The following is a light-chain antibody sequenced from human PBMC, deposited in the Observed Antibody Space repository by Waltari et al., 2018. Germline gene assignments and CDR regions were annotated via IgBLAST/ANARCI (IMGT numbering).Light chain of an antibody. CDR3: QQRSNWQNT. CDR2: DAS. J-gene: IGKJ5*01. CDR1: QSVSSY. Sequence: EIVLTQSPATPSLSPGERATLSCRASQSVSSYLAWYQQKPGQAPRLLIYDASNRATGIPARFSGSGSGTDFTLTISSLEPEDFAVYYCQQRSNWQNTFGQGTRLEIK. V-gene: IGKV3-11*01.